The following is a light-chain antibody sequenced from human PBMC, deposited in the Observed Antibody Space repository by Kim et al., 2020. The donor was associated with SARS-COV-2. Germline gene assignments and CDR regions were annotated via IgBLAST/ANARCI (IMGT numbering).Light chain of an antibody. V-gene: IGLV1-47*01. CDR2: RNN. J-gene: IGLJ2*01. CDR1: PSNIGSNY. Sequence: QRSTISGPGSPSNIGSNYVYGYQQLPGTAPKLLIYRNNQRPSGVPDRFSGSKSGTSASLAISGLRSEDEADYYCSAWDDSLSGLVFGGGTKVTVL. CDR3: SAWDDSLSGLV.